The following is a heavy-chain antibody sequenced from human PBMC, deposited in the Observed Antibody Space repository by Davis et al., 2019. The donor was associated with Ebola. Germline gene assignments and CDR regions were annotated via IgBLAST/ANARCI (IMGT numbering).Heavy chain of an antibody. D-gene: IGHD2-15*01. V-gene: IGHV1-69*13. CDR1: GGTFSSYA. CDR2: IIPIFGTA. CDR3: ARGYCSGGSCYSFYYYYYGMDV. J-gene: IGHJ6*02. Sequence: SVKVSCKASGGTFSSYAISWVRQAPGQGLEWMGGIIPIFGTANYAQKFQGRVTITADESTSTAYMELSSLRSEDTAVYYCARGYCSGGSCYSFYYYYYGMDVWGQGTTVTVSS.